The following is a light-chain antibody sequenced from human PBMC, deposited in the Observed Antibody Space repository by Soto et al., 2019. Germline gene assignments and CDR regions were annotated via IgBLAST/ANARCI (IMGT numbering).Light chain of an antibody. CDR3: SSYTSSNTLV. V-gene: IGLV2-14*01. CDR2: EVS. CDR1: SSDVGGYNY. Sequence: QSALTQPASLSGSPGQSITISCTGTSSDVGGYNYVSWYQQHPGKVPRLMIYEVSNRPSGLSNRVSGSKSGNTASLPISGIQAEDEADYYCSSYTSSNTLVFGGGTQLTVL. J-gene: IGLJ3*02.